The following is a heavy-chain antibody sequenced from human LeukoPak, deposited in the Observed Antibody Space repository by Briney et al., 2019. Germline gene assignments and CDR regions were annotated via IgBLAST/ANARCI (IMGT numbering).Heavy chain of an antibody. Sequence: SETLSLTCTVSGGSISRYYWSWIRQPPGKGLEWIGYIYYSGSTNYNPSLKSRVTISVDTSKNQFSLKLTSVTAADTAVYYCARRTYDLWSGDYTGAFDIWGQGTMVTVSS. CDR2: IYYSGST. CDR1: GGSISRYY. D-gene: IGHD3-3*01. CDR3: ARRTYDLWSGDYTGAFDI. V-gene: IGHV4-59*01. J-gene: IGHJ3*02.